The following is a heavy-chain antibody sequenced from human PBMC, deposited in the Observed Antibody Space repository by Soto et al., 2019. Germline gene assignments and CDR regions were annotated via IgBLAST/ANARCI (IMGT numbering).Heavy chain of an antibody. J-gene: IGHJ6*02. V-gene: IGHV3-30*14. CDR2: LSDDGSIA. Sequence: QVQLVESGGGVVQPGRSLRLSCAASGLTFSSYAMHWIRQAPGKGLVWVAVLSDDGSIAFNDDSVKGRFTISRDNSQNTLYLLMNSLRPEDTAVYYCATCSGGRCYGALGGTLDYYGMDVWGQGTTVTVSS. CDR3: ATCSGGRCYGALGGTLDYYGMDV. D-gene: IGHD2-15*01. CDR1: GLTFSSYA.